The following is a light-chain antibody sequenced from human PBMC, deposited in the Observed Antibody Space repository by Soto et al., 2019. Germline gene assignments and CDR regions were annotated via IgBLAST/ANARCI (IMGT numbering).Light chain of an antibody. CDR2: SDA. J-gene: IGLJ1*01. CDR3: AAWDDSLNVPI. V-gene: IGLV1-44*01. CDR1: TSNIGSNA. Sequence: QSVLTQPPSASGTPGQRVTISCSGSTSNIGSNAVHWYQRLPGTAPKFLVYSDAQRPSGVPGRFSGYKSGTSASLAISGLQAEDEADYYCAAWDDSLNVPIFGTGTKLTVL.